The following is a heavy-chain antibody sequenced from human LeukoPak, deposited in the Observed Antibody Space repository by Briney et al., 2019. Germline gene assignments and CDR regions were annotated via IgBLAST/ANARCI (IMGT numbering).Heavy chain of an antibody. J-gene: IGHJ4*02. V-gene: IGHV3-23*01. CDR2: ISGSGGST. Sequence: PGGSLRLSCAASGFTFSSYAMSWVRQAPGKGLEWVSAISGSGGSTYYADPVKGRFTISRDNSKNTLYLQMNSLRAEDTAVYYCAKEKLDYSNIRYFDYWGQGTLVTVSS. CDR1: GFTFSSYA. CDR3: AKEKLDYSNIRYFDY. D-gene: IGHD4-11*01.